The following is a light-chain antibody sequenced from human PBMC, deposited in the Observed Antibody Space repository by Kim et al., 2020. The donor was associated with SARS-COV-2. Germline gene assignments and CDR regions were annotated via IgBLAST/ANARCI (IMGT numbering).Light chain of an antibody. Sequence: EIVLTQSPGTLSLSPGERATLSCRASQSVSNSYLAWYQQNPGQAPRLLMYAASSRATGIPDRFSGSWSGTDFTLTISRLEPEDFAVYYCQQYDNSPTFGGGTKLEI. V-gene: IGKV3-20*01. CDR2: AAS. J-gene: IGKJ4*01. CDR3: QQYDNSPT. CDR1: QSVSNSY.